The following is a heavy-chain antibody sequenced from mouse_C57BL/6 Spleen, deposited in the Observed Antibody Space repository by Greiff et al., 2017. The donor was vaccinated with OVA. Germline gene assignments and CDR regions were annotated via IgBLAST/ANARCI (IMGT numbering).Heavy chain of an antibody. J-gene: IGHJ2*01. Sequence: EVQVVESGGDLVKPGGSLKLSCAASGFTFSSYGMSWVRQTPDKRLEWVATISSGGSYTYYPDSVKGRFTISRDNAKNTLYLQMSSLKSEDTAMYYCASASSSYYFDYWGQGTTLTVSS. D-gene: IGHD1-1*01. V-gene: IGHV5-6*01. CDR2: ISSGGSYT. CDR1: GFTFSSYG. CDR3: ASASSSYYFDY.